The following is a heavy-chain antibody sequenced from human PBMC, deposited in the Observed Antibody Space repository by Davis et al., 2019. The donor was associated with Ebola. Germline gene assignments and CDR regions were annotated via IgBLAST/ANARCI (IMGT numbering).Heavy chain of an antibody. V-gene: IGHV3-21*06. Sequence: GESLKISCAASGFTFSSYSMNWVRQAPGKGLEWVSSISSSSSYIYYADSVKGRFTISRDNAKNSLYLQMNSLRAEDTAVYYCARVRAPAVPAAKHAFDIWGQGTMVTVSS. CDR1: GFTFSSYS. CDR2: ISSSSSYI. D-gene: IGHD2-2*01. J-gene: IGHJ3*02. CDR3: ARVRAPAVPAAKHAFDI.